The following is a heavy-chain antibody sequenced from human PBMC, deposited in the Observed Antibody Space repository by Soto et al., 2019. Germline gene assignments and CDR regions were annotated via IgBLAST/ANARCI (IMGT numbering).Heavy chain of an antibody. J-gene: IGHJ6*02. V-gene: IGHV4-39*01. CDR3: ARHVLVPAAIGGVDV. CDR1: GGSIGSSGYY. D-gene: IGHD2-2*02. CDR2: IYYSGST. Sequence: QLQLQESGPGLVKPSETLSLTCTVSGGSIGSSGYYWGWIRQPPGKGLEWIGSIYYSGSTYYNPSLNSRVTIXEDXSXIQFSLKLSSVTAADTAVYYCARHVLVPAAIGGVDVWGQGTTVTVSS.